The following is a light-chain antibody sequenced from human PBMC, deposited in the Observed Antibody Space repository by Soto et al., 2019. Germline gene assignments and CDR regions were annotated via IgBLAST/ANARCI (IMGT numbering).Light chain of an antibody. J-gene: IGLJ1*01. Sequence: QSVLTQPPCASGSPGQSVTISCTGTSSDVGGYNYVSWYQQHPGKAPKLMIYEVTKRPSGVPDRFSGSKSGNTASLTVSGLQAEDEAEYYCSSFAGSNNYVFGTGTKVTVL. CDR1: SSDVGGYNY. V-gene: IGLV2-8*01. CDR3: SSFAGSNNYV. CDR2: EVT.